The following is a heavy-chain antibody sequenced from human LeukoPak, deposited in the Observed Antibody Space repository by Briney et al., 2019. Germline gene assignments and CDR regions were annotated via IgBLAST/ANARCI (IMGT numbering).Heavy chain of an antibody. Sequence: ASVKVSCKASGYTFTGYYMHWVRQAPGQGLEWMGWINPNSGGTNYAQKFQGRVTMTRDTSISTAYMELRSLRSDDTAVYYCARARITMVGGYYYYGMDVWGQGTTVTVSS. D-gene: IGHD3-10*01. J-gene: IGHJ6*02. CDR2: INPNSGGT. V-gene: IGHV1-2*02. CDR3: ARARITMVGGYYYYGMDV. CDR1: GYTFTGYY.